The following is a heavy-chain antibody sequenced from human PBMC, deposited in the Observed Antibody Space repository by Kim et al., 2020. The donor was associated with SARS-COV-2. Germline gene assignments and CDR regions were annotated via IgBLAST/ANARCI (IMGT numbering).Heavy chain of an antibody. CDR2: IKSKTDGGTT. CDR1: GFTFSNAW. CDR3: TTEGPVDYYDSSGTMQLDY. J-gene: IGHJ4*02. Sequence: GGSLRLSCAASGFTFSNAWMSWVRQAPGKGLEWVGRIKSKTDGGTTDYAAPVKGRFTISRDDSKNTLYLQMNSLKTEDTAVYYCTTEGPVDYYDSSGTMQLDYWGQGTLVTVS. V-gene: IGHV3-15*01. D-gene: IGHD3-22*01.